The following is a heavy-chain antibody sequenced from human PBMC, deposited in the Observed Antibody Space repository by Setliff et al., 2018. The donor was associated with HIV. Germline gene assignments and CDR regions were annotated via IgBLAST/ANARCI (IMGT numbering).Heavy chain of an antibody. CDR3: ARGMDYYDTSGYYQYYFDY. CDR1: GYSFTDYY. Sequence: RASAKVSCKASGYSFTDYYIHWVRQAPGQGLEWMGWINPKSDGTNYAQKFQGWITMTRDTSISTAYMELSRLRSDDTAVYYCARGMDYYDTSGYYQYYFDYWGQGTLVTVSS. V-gene: IGHV1-2*04. D-gene: IGHD3-22*01. J-gene: IGHJ4*02. CDR2: INPKSDGT.